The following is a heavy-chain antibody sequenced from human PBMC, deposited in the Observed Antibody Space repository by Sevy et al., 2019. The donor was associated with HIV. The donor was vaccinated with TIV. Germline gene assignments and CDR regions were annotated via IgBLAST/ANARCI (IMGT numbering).Heavy chain of an antibody. V-gene: IGHV4-31*03. CDR3: ARGACSSTSCYTNWFDP. D-gene: IGHD2-2*01. J-gene: IGHJ5*02. Sequence: SETLSLTCTVSGGSISSGGYYWSWIRQHPGKGLEWIGYIYYSGSTYYNPSLKSRVTISVDTSKNQFSLKLSSVTAADTAVYYCARGACSSTSCYTNWFDPWGQGTLDTVSS. CDR2: IYYSGST. CDR1: GGSISSGGYY.